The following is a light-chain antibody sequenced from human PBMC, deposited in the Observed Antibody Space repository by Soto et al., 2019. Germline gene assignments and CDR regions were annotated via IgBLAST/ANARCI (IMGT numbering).Light chain of an antibody. V-gene: IGLV1-40*01. J-gene: IGLJ1*01. CDR2: GNT. CDR1: NSNIRAGYD. Sequence: QSVLTQPPSVSRAPGQRVTISCTGSNSNIRAGYDVHWYQQLPGTAPKVLIYGNTNRPSGVPDRFSASKSDNSASLAITGLRAEDEADYYCQSYDRDLGGAIFGTGTKVTVL. CDR3: QSYDRDLGGAI.